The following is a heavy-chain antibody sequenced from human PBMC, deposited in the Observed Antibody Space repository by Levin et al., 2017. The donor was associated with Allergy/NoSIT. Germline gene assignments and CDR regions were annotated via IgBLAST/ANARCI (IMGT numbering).Heavy chain of an antibody. Sequence: ASVKVSCKASGYTFTAYSISWVRQAPGQGLEWMGWISANNGNTNYAQRLQGRVTMTTDTSTSTAYMELTSLTSDDTAVYYCARDGGQYCPSTRGHPGSYWGQGTLVTVSS. D-gene: IGHD2-2*01. V-gene: IGHV1-18*01. J-gene: IGHJ4*02. CDR3: ARDGGQYCPSTRGHPGSY. CDR1: GYTFTAYS. CDR2: ISANNGNT.